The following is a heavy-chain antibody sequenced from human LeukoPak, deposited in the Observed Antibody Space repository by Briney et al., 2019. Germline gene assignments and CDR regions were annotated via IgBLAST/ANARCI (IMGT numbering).Heavy chain of an antibody. CDR2: ISWNSGSI. Sequence: PGGSVRLFCAASGFTFDDYAMHWVRQAPGKGLEWVSGISWNSGSIGYADSVKGRFTISRDNAKNSLYLQMNSLRAEDTALYYCAKEDIVVVPAAIRRRGMDVWGQGTTVTVSS. D-gene: IGHD2-2*02. V-gene: IGHV3-9*01. J-gene: IGHJ6*02. CDR1: GFTFDDYA. CDR3: AKEDIVVVPAAIRRRGMDV.